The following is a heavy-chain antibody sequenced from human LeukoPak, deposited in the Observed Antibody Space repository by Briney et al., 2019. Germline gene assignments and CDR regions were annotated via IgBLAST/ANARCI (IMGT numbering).Heavy chain of an antibody. CDR2: ISGSGGST. V-gene: IGHV3-23*01. CDR3: AKVKEGIQLWFFFDY. Sequence: SLRLSCAASGFTFSIYAMSWVGQAPGKGLEWVSAISGSGGSTYYADSVKGRFTISRDNSKNTLYLQMNSLRAEDTAVYYCAKVKEGIQLWFFFDYWGQGTLVTVSS. D-gene: IGHD5-18*01. CDR1: GFTFSIYA. J-gene: IGHJ4*02.